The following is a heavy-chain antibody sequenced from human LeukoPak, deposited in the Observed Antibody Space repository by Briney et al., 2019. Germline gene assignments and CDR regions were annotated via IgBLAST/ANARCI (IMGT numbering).Heavy chain of an antibody. CDR3: AGARHGDFRWDY. CDR2: FDPEDGET. Sequence: ASVKVSCKVSGYTLTELSMHWVRQAPGKGLEWMGGFDPEDGETIYAQKFQGRVTMTEDTSTDTAYMELSSLKASDTAMYYCAGARHGDFRWDYWGQGTLVTVSS. CDR1: GYTLTELS. J-gene: IGHJ4*02. V-gene: IGHV1-24*01. D-gene: IGHD4-17*01.